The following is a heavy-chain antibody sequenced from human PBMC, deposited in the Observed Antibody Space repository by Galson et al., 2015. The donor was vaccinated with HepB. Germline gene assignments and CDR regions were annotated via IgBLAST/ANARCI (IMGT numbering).Heavy chain of an antibody. CDR2: ISSSSSYT. D-gene: IGHD4-17*01. Sequence: SLRLSCAASGFTFSDYYMSWIRQAPGKGLEWVSYISSSSSYTNYADSVKGRFTISRDNAKNSLYLQMNSLRAEDTAVYYCASIRGDGDYVLDYWGQGTLVTVSS. CDR3: ASIRGDGDYVLDY. V-gene: IGHV3-11*03. J-gene: IGHJ4*02. CDR1: GFTFSDYY.